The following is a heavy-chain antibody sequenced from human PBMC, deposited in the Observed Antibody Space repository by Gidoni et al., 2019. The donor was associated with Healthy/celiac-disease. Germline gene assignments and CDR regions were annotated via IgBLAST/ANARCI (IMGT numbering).Heavy chain of an antibody. CDR2: RKQDGSEK. Sequence: EVQLVESGGGLVQPGGSLRLSCAASGFTFSSYWMSWVRQAPGKGLEWVANRKQDGSEKYYVDSVKGRFTISRDNAKNSLYLQMNSLRAEDTAVYYCARDLIDAGYCSGGSCHYWGQGTLVTVSS. V-gene: IGHV3-7*01. CDR3: ARDLIDAGYCSGGSCHY. D-gene: IGHD2-15*01. J-gene: IGHJ4*02. CDR1: GFTFSSYW.